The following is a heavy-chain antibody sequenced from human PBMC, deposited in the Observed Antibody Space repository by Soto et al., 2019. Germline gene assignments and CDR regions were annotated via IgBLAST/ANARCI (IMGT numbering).Heavy chain of an antibody. CDR3: AMKSAGNCPFDY. V-gene: IGHV3-23*01. J-gene: IGHJ4*02. CDR1: GFTFSNYA. CDR2: ISSSGSDT. Sequence: EVQLLESGGGLVQPGGSLRLSCAASGFTFSNYAMSWVRQAPGKGLEWVSGISSSGSDTPYADSVRGRFTISRDNAKSTLYLQMNSLRAEDTAVYYCAMKSAGNCPFDYWGQGTLVTVSS. D-gene: IGHD6-19*01.